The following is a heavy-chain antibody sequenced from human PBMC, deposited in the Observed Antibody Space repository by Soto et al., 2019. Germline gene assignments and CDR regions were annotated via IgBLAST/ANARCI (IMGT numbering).Heavy chain of an antibody. D-gene: IGHD2-2*01. Sequence: QGQLVQSGAEVKKPGASVKVSCTASGNTFTNFGVTWVRQAPGQGLEWMGWISAYTDDPNYAQKFQGRVTMTIDTSTSTSYLDLRSLTADDTAVYYCARVIPGAEAWFDPWGQGTLVTVSS. CDR1: GNTFTNFG. J-gene: IGHJ5*02. V-gene: IGHV1-18*01. CDR3: ARVIPGAEAWFDP. CDR2: ISAYTDDP.